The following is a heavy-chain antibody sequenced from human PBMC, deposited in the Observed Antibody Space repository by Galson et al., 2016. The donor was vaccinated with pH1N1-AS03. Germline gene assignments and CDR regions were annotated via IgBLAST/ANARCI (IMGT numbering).Heavy chain of an antibody. CDR1: GYNFMSYW. V-gene: IGHV5-51*03. Sequence: QSGAEVKKPGESLKISCKVSGYNFMSYWIGWVRQMPGKGLEWLGIMYPEDSDVRYSPSLRGQVTISADKSISTAYLQWTSLEASYTAIYFCARPSPLGIPGRKGLYAFDLWGQGTKVTVSS. CDR2: MYPEDSDV. D-gene: IGHD7-27*01. CDR3: ARPSPLGIPGRKGLYAFDL. J-gene: IGHJ3*01.